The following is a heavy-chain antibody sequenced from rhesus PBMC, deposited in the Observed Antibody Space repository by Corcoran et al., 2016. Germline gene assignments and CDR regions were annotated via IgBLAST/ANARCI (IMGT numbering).Heavy chain of an antibody. CDR1: GGSVSSTNW. Sequence: QVQLQESGPGLVKPSETLSLTCAVSGGSVSSTNWWSWIRPTPGKGLEWIGYISGSSGSTYYNPSLKSRVTISTDTSKNQFSLKLSSVTAADTAVYYCAREALYSGNWGNYWGQGVLVTVSS. D-gene: IGHD6-25*01. CDR2: ISGSSGST. V-gene: IGHV4-65*01. J-gene: IGHJ4*01. CDR3: AREALYSGNWGNY.